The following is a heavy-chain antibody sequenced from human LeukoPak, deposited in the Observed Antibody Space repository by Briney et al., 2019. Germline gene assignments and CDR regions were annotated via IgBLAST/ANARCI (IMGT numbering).Heavy chain of an antibody. CDR1: GFTFSDHY. D-gene: IGHD4-17*01. J-gene: IGHJ1*01. V-gene: IGHV3-21*04. CDR2: ISSSSRHI. Sequence: PGGSLRLSCAASGFTFSDHYMDWVRQAPGKGLEWVSSISSSSRHIYYADSVKGRFTIFRDDAKNSLFLQMDSLRVEDTAMYYCVRDFSTVTTAYLHHWGQGTLLTVSS. CDR3: VRDFSTVTTAYLHH.